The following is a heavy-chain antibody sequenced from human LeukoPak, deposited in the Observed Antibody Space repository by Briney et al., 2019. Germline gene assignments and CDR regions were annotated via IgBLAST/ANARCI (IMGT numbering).Heavy chain of an antibody. CDR3: ARGVGARGLLYFDC. CDR1: GFTVSSNY. J-gene: IGHJ4*02. Sequence: GGSLRLSCAASGFTVSSNYMSWVRQAPGKGLEWVSVIYSGGSTYYADSVKGRFTISRDNSKNTLYLQMNSLRAEDTAVYYCARGVGARGLLYFDCWGQGTLVTVSS. CDR2: IYSGGST. D-gene: IGHD1-26*01. V-gene: IGHV3-53*01.